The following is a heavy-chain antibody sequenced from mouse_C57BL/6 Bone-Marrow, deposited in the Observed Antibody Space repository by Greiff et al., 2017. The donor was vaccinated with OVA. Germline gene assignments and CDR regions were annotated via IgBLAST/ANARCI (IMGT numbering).Heavy chain of an antibody. CDR2: INPSSGYP. CDR3: ASRDVRSFYYFDY. CDR1: GYTFTSYW. Sequence: QVQLQQSGAELAKPGASVKLSCKASGYTFTSYWMHWVKQRPGQGLEWIGYINPSSGYPKYNQKFQDKATLTADKSSSTAYMQLSSLTYEDSAVYYCASRDVRSFYYFDYWGQGTTLTVSS. D-gene: IGHD3-3*01. J-gene: IGHJ2*01. V-gene: IGHV1-7*01.